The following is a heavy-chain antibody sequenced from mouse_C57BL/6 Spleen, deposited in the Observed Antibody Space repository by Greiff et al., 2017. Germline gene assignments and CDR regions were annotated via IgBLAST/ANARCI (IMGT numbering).Heavy chain of an antibody. J-gene: IGHJ1*03. CDR3: TRSRLGGSSYGYFDV. D-gene: IGHD1-1*01. Sequence: VQLQQSGAELVRPGASVTLSCKASGYTFTDYEMHWVKQTPVHGLEWIGAIDPETGGTAYNQKFKGKAILTADKSSSTAYMELRSLTSEDSAVXYCTRSRLGGSSYGYFDVWGTGTTVTVPS. CDR1: GYTFTDYE. CDR2: IDPETGGT. V-gene: IGHV1-15*01.